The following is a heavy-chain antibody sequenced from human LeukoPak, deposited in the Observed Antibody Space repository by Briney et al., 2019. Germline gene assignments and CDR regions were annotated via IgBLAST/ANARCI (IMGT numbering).Heavy chain of an antibody. V-gene: IGHV3-30*18. CDR3: AKEHCTGNCYSDFFDY. D-gene: IGHD2-21*02. Sequence: GGSLRLSCAASGFTFSSHGMHWVRQAPGKGLEWVAVISYVGTTKYYADSVKGRFTISRDNSNNILYLQMNSLRAEDTAVYYCAKEHCTGNCYSDFFDYWGQGTLVTVSS. CDR1: GFTFSSHG. CDR2: ISYVGTTK. J-gene: IGHJ4*02.